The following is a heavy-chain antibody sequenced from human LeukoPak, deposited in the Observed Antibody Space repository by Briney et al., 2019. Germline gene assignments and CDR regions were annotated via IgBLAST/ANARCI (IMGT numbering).Heavy chain of an antibody. CDR2: MYYSGST. CDR1: GGSISSYY. J-gene: IGHJ6*02. CDR3: ARDKVTSGGMDV. V-gene: IGHV4-59*01. D-gene: IGHD1-14*01. Sequence: SETLSLTCTVSGGSISSYYWSWIRQPPGKGLEWIGYMYYSGSTNYNPSLKGRVTISKDMSKNQFSLKLSSMTAADTAVYYCARDKVTSGGMDVWGQGTTVAVSS.